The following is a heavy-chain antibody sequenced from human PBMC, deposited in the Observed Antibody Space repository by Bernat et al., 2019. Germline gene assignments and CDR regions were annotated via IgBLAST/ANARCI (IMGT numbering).Heavy chain of an antibody. Sequence: QLQLQESGPGLVKASETVSLSCTVSGGSISSGSYSWGWIRQPPGKGLEWIGTVYFSGSTYYNPSLKSRVTISVDTSKNQFSLKLSSVTAADTAVYYCASVPGPAANFDYWGQGTLVTVSS. CDR3: ASVPGPAANFDY. V-gene: IGHV4-39*07. J-gene: IGHJ4*02. CDR1: GGSISSGSYS. D-gene: IGHD2-2*01. CDR2: VYFSGST.